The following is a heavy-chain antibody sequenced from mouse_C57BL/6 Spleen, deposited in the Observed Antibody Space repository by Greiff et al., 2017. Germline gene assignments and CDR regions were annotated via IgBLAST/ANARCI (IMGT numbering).Heavy chain of an antibody. V-gene: IGHV1-76*01. Sequence: QVQLQQSGAELVRPGASVKLSCKASGYTFTDYYINWVKQRPGQGLEWIARIYPGSGNTYYNEKFKGKATLTAEKSSSTAYMQLSSLTSEDSAVYFCAREGITTGVAMDYWGQGTSVTVSS. D-gene: IGHD1-1*01. J-gene: IGHJ4*01. CDR1: GYTFTDYY. CDR3: AREGITTGVAMDY. CDR2: IYPGSGNT.